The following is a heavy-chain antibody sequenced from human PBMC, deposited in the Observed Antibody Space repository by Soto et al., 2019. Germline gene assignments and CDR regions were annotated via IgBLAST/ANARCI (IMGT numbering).Heavy chain of an antibody. CDR3: ARAVDIVAQGDVYGMDV. CDR2: IIPILGIA. J-gene: IGHJ6*02. Sequence: SVTGSCKASGGTISRYTISWVRQATGQGLEWMGRIIPILGIANYAQKFQGRVTITADKSTSTAYMELSSLRSEDTAVYYCARAVDIVAQGDVYGMDVWGQGTTVTVSS. CDR1: GGTISRYT. D-gene: IGHD5-12*01. V-gene: IGHV1-69*02.